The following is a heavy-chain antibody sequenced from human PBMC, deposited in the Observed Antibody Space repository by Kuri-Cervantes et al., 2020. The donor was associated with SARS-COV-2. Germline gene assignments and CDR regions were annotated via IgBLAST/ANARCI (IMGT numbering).Heavy chain of an antibody. CDR2: ISAYNGNT. D-gene: IGHD3-3*01. CDR1: GYTFTSYG. CDR3: ATRPRFLEWLLSYYFDY. J-gene: IGHJ4*02. Sequence: ASVKVSCKASGYTFTSYGISWVRQAPGQGLEWMGWISAYNGNTNYAQKLQGRVTMTTDTSTDTAYMELSSLRSEDTAVYYCATRPRFLEWLLSYYFDYWGQGTLVTVSS. V-gene: IGHV1-18*01.